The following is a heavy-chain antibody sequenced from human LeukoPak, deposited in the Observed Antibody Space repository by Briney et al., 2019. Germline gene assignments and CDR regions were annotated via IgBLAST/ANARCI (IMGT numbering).Heavy chain of an antibody. D-gene: IGHD1-7*01. CDR2: IFFSGST. CDR1: GGSISSNNYY. J-gene: IGHJ4*02. CDR3: VRDLGLELLYFDY. Sequence: PSETLSLTCTVSGGSISSNNYYWGWIRQPPGKGLELIGSIFFSGSTYYNPSLKSRVTISVDTSKNQFSLKLSSVTAADTAVYYCVRDLGLELLYFDYWGQGTLVTVSS. V-gene: IGHV4-39*07.